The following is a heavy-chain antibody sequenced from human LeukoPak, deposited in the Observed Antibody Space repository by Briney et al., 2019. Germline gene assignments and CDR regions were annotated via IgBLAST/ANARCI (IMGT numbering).Heavy chain of an antibody. Sequence: SETLSLTCTVSGGSISSSSYYWGWIRQSPGKGVEWIGSIYYSGSTYYNPSLKSRATISVDTSKNQFSLKLSSVTAAGTAVYYCARKYCSSTSCPYDYWGQGTLVTVSS. D-gene: IGHD2-2*01. V-gene: IGHV4-39*07. CDR2: IYYSGST. CDR3: ARKYCSSTSCPYDY. J-gene: IGHJ4*02. CDR1: GGSISSSSYY.